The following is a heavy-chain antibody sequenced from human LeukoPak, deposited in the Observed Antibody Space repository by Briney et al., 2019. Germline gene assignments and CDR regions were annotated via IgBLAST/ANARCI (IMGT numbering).Heavy chain of an antibody. V-gene: IGHV4-34*01. D-gene: IGHD3/OR15-3a*01. Sequence: SETLSLTCAVYGGSLSGYYWSWIRQPPGKGLEWIGEIHYSGATNYGPSLKSRATISADMSNNRLSLRLTSVTTADTAVFYCARGNLDGYYFDYWGQGTQVTVSS. CDR1: GGSLSGYY. CDR3: ARGNLDGYYFDY. CDR2: IHYSGAT. J-gene: IGHJ4*02.